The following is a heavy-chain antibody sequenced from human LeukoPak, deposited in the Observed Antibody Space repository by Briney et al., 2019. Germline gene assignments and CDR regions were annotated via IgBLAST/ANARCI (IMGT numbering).Heavy chain of an antibody. CDR2: IRYDGINE. Sequence: GGSRRLSCAASGFTFSSYGMHWVRQAPGKGLEWVSYIRYDGINEYYADSVKGRFTISRDNAKNSLYLQMNSLRAEDTAVYYCASGRLSSYGMDVWGQGTTVTVSS. CDR1: GFTFSSYG. V-gene: IGHV3-30*02. J-gene: IGHJ6*02. CDR3: ASGRLSSYGMDV. D-gene: IGHD5-12*01.